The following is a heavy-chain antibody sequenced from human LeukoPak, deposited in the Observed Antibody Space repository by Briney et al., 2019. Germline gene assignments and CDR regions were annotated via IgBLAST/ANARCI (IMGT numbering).Heavy chain of an antibody. V-gene: IGHV3-30*18. Sequence: GGSLRLSCAASGFTVNNYYMSWVRQAPGKGLEWVAVISYDGTNKYYADSVKGRFTISRDNSKDTLYLQMNSLRAEDTAVYYCAKEYYDYVWGSYRYLHYWGQGTLVTVSS. D-gene: IGHD3-16*02. CDR3: AKEYYDYVWGSYRYLHY. J-gene: IGHJ4*02. CDR1: GFTVNNYY. CDR2: ISYDGTNK.